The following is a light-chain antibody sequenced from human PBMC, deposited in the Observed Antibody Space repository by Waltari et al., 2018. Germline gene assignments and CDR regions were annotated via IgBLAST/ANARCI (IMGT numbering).Light chain of an antibody. J-gene: IGLJ2*01. CDR2: SNN. CDR1: SSNIGRNT. V-gene: IGLV1-44*01. CDR3: AAWDDSLNGVV. Sequence: QSVLTQPPSASGTPGQRVTISCSGSSSNIGRNTVNWYQQPPGPAPKPLIYSNNQRPSGVPDRFSGSKSGTSASLAISGLQSEDEADYYCAAWDDSLNGVVFGGGTKLTVL.